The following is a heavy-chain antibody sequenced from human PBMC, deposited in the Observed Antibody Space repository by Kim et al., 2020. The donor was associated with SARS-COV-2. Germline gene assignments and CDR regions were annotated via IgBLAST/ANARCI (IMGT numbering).Heavy chain of an antibody. V-gene: IGHV4-39*07. CDR1: GGSISSSSYY. CDR3: ARDRSIAARYYYYYGMDV. J-gene: IGHJ6*02. CDR2: IYYRGST. D-gene: IGHD6-6*01. Sequence: SETLSLTCTVSGGSISSSSYYWGWIRQPPGKGLEWIGSIYYRGSTYYNPSLKSRVTISVDTSKNQFSLKLSSVTAADTAVYYCARDRSIAARYYYYYGMDVWGQGTTVTVSS.